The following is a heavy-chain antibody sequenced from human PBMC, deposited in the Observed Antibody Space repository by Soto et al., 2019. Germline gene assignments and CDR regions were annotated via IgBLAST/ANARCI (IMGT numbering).Heavy chain of an antibody. D-gene: IGHD6-19*01. V-gene: IGHV3-23*01. J-gene: IGHJ4*02. CDR2: ISGSGGST. CDR3: AKDQGFGSGWFRSEGFDY. CDR1: GFTFSSYA. Sequence: GGSLRLSCAASGFTFSSYAMSWVRQAPGKGLEWVSAISGSGGSTYYADSVKGRFTISRDNSKNTLYLQMNSLRAEDTAVYYCAKDQGFGSGWFRSEGFDYWGQGTLVTVSS.